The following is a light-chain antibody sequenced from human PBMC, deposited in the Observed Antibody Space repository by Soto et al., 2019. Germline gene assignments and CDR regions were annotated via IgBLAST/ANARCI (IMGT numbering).Light chain of an antibody. Sequence: DIQMPQYPSTPSASIGGTVTITFRASQSISSWLAWYQQKPGKAPKLLIYKASSLESGVPSRFSGSGSGTEFTLTISSLQPDDFATYYCQQYNSPTWTFGQGTKVEI. CDR1: QSISSW. CDR3: QQYNSPTWT. CDR2: KAS. V-gene: IGKV1-5*03. J-gene: IGKJ1*01.